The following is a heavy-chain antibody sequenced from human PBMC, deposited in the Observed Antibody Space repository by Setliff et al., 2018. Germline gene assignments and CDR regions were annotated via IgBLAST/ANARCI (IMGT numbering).Heavy chain of an antibody. J-gene: IGHJ4*02. Sequence: GGSLRLSCAASGFTFSSYAMSWVRQAPGKGLEWVSAISGSGGSTYYADSVKGRFTISRDNSKNTLYLQMNTLGPEDTAVYYCSRDLQGSGDYVVDYWGQGTLVTVSS. CDR3: SRDLQGSGDYVVDY. V-gene: IGHV3-23*01. CDR2: ISGSGGST. D-gene: IGHD4-17*01. CDR1: GFTFSSYA.